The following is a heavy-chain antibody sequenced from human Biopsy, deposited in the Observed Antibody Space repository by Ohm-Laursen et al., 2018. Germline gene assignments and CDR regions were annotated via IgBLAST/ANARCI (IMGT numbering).Heavy chain of an antibody. CDR3: ARGPHSGSHSCFDY. CDR2: IIPMFGTA. J-gene: IGHJ4*02. D-gene: IGHD1-26*01. Sequence: VKISCKSSGGTFINYAISWVRQTPGQGLEWLGGIIPMFGTANYAQMFQGRVTISADESTSTSYMELSSLTTEDTAIYYCARGPHSGSHSCFDYWGRGTLVTVSS. CDR1: GGTFINYA. V-gene: IGHV1-69*13.